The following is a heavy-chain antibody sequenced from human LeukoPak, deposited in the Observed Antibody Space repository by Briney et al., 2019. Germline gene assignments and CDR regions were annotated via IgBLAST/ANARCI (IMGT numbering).Heavy chain of an antibody. V-gene: IGHV3-21*01. CDR1: GFTFSPYD. Sequence: PGGSLRLSCAASGFTFSPYDMNWVRQAPGKGLEWVSSISSRSSSMYYADSVKGRFTISRDNAKNSLYLQMNSLRAEDTAVYWCARDYIAYDPLDYWGQGTLVTVSS. CDR3: ARDYIAYDPLDY. J-gene: IGHJ4*02. D-gene: IGHD3-3*01. CDR2: ISSRSSSM.